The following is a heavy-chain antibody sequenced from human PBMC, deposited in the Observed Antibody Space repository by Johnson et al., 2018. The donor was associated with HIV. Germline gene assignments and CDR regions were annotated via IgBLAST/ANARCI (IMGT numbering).Heavy chain of an antibody. CDR2: ISYDGSNK. J-gene: IGHJ3*02. V-gene: IGHV3-30-3*01. CDR1: GFTFSSYA. CDR3: ARALLVITDCHAFYI. Sequence: QMLLVESGGGVVQPGRSLRLSCAASGFTFSSYAMHWVRQAPGKGLEWVAVISYDGSNKYYADSVKCRFTISRDNSKNMLYLQMNSLRAEDAALYYCARALLVITDCHAFYIWGQGTMVTVSS. D-gene: IGHD3-22*01.